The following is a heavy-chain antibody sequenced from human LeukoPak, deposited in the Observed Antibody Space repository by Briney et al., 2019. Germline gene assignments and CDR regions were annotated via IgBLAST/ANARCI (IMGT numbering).Heavy chain of an antibody. V-gene: IGHV4-34*01. CDR3: ARWRGRGWFDP. J-gene: IGHJ5*02. D-gene: IGHD3-3*01. CDR1: GGSFTGYF. CDR2: INHGGGN. Sequence: SETLSLTCAVCGGSFTGYFWSWIRQLPGKGLEWIGEINHGGGNNYNPALKSRVTMSLHTSENHFSLNLSSVTAADTTMYFCARWRGRGWFDPWGQGTLVTVSS.